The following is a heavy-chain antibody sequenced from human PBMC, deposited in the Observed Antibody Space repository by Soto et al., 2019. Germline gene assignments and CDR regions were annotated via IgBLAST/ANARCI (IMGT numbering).Heavy chain of an antibody. CDR3: ARARGYSYGFAP. CDR1: GDSISSNNNY. J-gene: IGHJ5*02. V-gene: IGHV4-30-4*01. CDR2: ISYSGTT. Sequence: SETLSLTCTVSGDSISSNNNYWSWIRQPPGEGLEWIGFISYSGTTSYSPSLKSRVAISLDTSKNQFSLSLSSVTASDTSLYYCARARGYSYGFAPCRQVTLVIVSS. D-gene: IGHD5-18*01.